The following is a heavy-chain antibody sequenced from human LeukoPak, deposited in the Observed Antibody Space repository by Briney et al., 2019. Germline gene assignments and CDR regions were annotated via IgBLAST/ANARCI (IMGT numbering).Heavy chain of an antibody. CDR1: GGSISSYY. CDR2: IYYSGST. V-gene: IGHV4-59*08. CDR3: ARVPAASPFYYGMDV. J-gene: IGHJ6*02. Sequence: SETLTLTCTVSGGSISSYYWSWIRQPPGKGLEWIGYIYYSGSTNYNPSLKSRVTISVDTSKNQFSLKLSSVTAADTAVYYCARVPAASPFYYGMDVWGQGTTVTGSS. D-gene: IGHD2-2*01.